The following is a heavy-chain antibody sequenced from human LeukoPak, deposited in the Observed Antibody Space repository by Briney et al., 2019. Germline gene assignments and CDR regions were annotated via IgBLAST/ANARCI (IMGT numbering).Heavy chain of an antibody. CDR2: IGSSGTTI. D-gene: IGHD6-19*01. CDR3: ALLAVASDFDY. J-gene: IGHJ4*02. V-gene: IGHV3-48*03. Sequence: GGSLRLSCAVSGFPFSIYEMNWVRQAPGKGLEWVSNIGSSGTTIYYADSVKGRFSISRDNAKNSLYLQMNSLRIEDTAVYYCALLAVASDFDYWGQGALVTVSS. CDR1: GFPFSIYE.